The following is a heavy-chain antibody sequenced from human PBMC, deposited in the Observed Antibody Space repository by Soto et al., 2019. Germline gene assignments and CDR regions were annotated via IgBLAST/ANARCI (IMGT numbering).Heavy chain of an antibody. CDR1: GYTFTVYW. CDR2: IYPGDSDT. D-gene: IGHD2-15*01. Sequence: GESLKISCKASGYTFTVYWIGWVRQMPGRGLEWMGIIYPGDSDTRYSPSFQGQVTISADKSISTAYLQWSSLKASDTAMYYCARAQYCNGGSCYSGGFDYWGQGTTVTVSS. J-gene: IGHJ4*03. V-gene: IGHV5-51*01. CDR3: ARAQYCNGGSCYSGGFDY.